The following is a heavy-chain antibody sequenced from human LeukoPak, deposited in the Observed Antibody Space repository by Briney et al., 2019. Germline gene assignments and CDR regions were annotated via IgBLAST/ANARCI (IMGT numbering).Heavy chain of an antibody. CDR2: INPSSGGT. J-gene: IGHJ5*02. Sequence: GASVKVSCKASGYTFTGYYMHWVRQAPGQGLEWMGRINPSSGGTDYAQNFQGRVTMTRDTSITTACMELSRLRSDDTAVYYCVRDLRGGAVSGTDRFDPWGQGTLVTVSS. D-gene: IGHD6-19*01. CDR1: GYTFTGYY. V-gene: IGHV1-2*06. CDR3: VRDLRGGAVSGTDRFDP.